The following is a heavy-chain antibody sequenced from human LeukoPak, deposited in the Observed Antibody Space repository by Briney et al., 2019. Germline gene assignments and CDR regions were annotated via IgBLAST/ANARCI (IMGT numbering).Heavy chain of an antibody. V-gene: IGHV3-49*04. CDR3: TRDRAAAGHYGMDV. J-gene: IGHJ6*04. D-gene: IGHD6-13*01. CDR1: GFTFGDYA. CDR2: IRSKAYGGTT. Sequence: GGSLRLSCTASGFTFGDYAMSWVRQAPGKGLEWVGFIRSKAYGGTTEYAASVKGRFTISRDDSKSIAYLQMNSLKTEDTAVYYCTRDRAAAGHYGMDVWGKGTTVTVSS.